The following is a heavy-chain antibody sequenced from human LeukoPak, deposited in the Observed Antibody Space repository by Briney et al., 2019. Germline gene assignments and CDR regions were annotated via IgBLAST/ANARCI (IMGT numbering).Heavy chain of an antibody. CDR3: ARDGSSGCYYYYMDV. CDR1: GFAFSNYN. V-gene: IGHV3-23*01. J-gene: IGHJ6*03. Sequence: PGGSLRLSCAASGFAFSNYNMNWVRQAPGKGLEWVSSVSGNGGGTYYADSVKGRFTISRDNSKNTLYLQMNSLRAEDTAVYYCARDGSSGCYYYYMDVWGKGTTVTVSS. D-gene: IGHD6-6*01. CDR2: VSGNGGGT.